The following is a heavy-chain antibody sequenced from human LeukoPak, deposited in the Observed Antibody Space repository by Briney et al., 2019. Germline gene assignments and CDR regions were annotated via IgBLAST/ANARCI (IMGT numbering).Heavy chain of an antibody. Sequence: SETLSLTCAVYGGSFSGYYWSWIRQPPGKGLEWIGEINHSGSTNYNPSLKSRVTISVDKSKNQFSLKLSSVTAADTAVYYCARGDIVVVNPYFDVWGQGTLVTVSS. V-gene: IGHV4-34*01. CDR3: ARGDIVVVNPYFDV. CDR2: INHSGST. J-gene: IGHJ4*02. CDR1: GGSFSGYY. D-gene: IGHD2-15*01.